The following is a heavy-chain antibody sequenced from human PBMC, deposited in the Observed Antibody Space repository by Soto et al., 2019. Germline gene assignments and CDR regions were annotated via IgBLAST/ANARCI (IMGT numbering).Heavy chain of an antibody. CDR1: GLTFTSYN. D-gene: IGHD5-18*01. J-gene: IGHJ4*02. CDR3: ARDRGYNYGFDY. V-gene: IGHV3-48*02. Sequence: EVPLVESGGGLVQPGGSLRLSCAASGLTFTSYNMNWVRQAPGKGLEWVSFISRSSSTIYYADSVKCRFTISRDNSKNSLYLQINSLRDEDTAVYDCARDRGYNYGFDYGGQVALVTVSS. CDR2: ISRSSSTI.